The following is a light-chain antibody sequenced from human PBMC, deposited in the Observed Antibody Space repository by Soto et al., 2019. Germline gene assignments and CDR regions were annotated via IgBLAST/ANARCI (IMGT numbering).Light chain of an antibody. Sequence: DIQMTQSPSTLSASVGDSVTITCRASQSISSWLAWYQQKPGKAPKLLIYKTSNLDSGVPSRFSGSGSGTEFSLTISSLQPDDFATYYCQQYKSFSLTFGGGTRVEVK. CDR3: QQYKSFSLT. CDR1: QSISSW. CDR2: KTS. V-gene: IGKV1-5*03. J-gene: IGKJ4*01.